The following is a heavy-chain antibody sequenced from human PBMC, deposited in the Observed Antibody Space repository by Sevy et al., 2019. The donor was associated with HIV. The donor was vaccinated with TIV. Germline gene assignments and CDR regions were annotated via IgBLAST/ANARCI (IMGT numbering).Heavy chain of an antibody. V-gene: IGHV1-2*02. CDR2: INPNSGGT. Sequence: ASVKVSCKASGYTFTGYYMHWVRQAPGQGLEWMGWINPNSGGTNYAQKFQGRVTMTRDTSISTAYMELSRLRSDDTAVYYCARAQWELLQRLGYWGQGTLVTVSS. D-gene: IGHD1-26*01. CDR3: ARAQWELLQRLGY. CDR1: GYTFTGYY. J-gene: IGHJ4*02.